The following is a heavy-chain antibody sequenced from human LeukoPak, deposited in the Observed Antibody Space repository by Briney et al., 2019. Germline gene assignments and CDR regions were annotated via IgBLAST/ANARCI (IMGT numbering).Heavy chain of an antibody. CDR3: ARDGSGPYSSSWYWFDS. V-gene: IGHV3-21*01. CDR1: GFTFSSYS. Sequence: PGGSLRLSCGASGFTFSSYSMNWVRQAPGKGLEWVSCISSSSSHIYYAESVKGRFTISTDNAKNSLYLQMNSLRAEDTAVYYCARDGSGPYSSSWYWFDSWGQGTLVTVSS. D-gene: IGHD6-13*01. CDR2: ISSSSSHI. J-gene: IGHJ5*01.